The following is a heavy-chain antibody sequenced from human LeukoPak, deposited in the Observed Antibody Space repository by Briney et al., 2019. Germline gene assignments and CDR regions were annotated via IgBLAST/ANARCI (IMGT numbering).Heavy chain of an antibody. J-gene: IGHJ4*02. CDR3: ARAEMATLSFSISYFDY. Sequence: GASVKVSCKASGGTFSSYAISWVRQAPGQGLEWMGGIIPIFGTANYAQKFQGRVTITTDESTSTAYMELSSLRSEDTAVYYCARAEMATLSFSISYFDYWGQGTLVTVSS. CDR2: IIPIFGTA. D-gene: IGHD5-24*01. V-gene: IGHV1-69*05. CDR1: GGTFSSYA.